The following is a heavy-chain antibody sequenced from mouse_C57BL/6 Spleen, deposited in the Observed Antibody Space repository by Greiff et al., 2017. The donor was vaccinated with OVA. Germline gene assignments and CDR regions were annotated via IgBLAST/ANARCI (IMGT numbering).Heavy chain of an antibody. CDR3: ARSGRTYYFDY. D-gene: IGHD3-1*01. Sequence: VQLQQSGPELVKPGASVKISCKASGYSFTSYYIHWVKQRPGQGLEWIGWIYPGSGNTKYNEKFKGKATLTADTSSSTAYMQLSSLTSEDSAVYYCARSGRTYYFDYWGQGTTLTVSS. CDR1: GYSFTSYY. J-gene: IGHJ2*01. V-gene: IGHV1-66*01. CDR2: IYPGSGNT.